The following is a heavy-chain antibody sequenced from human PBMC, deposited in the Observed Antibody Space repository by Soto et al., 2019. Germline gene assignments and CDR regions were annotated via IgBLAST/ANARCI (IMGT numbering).Heavy chain of an antibody. V-gene: IGHV3-15*01. CDR2: IKSKSVGGTT. CDR3: TRDPVSYYYDSSGYSPSPYFDY. Sequence: GGSLRLSCAASGFSFSNVWMSWVRQAPGKGLEWVGHIKSKSVGGTTDYTAPVKGRFTISRDDSKDTLYLQTNSLKTEDTAVYYCTRDPVSYYYDSSGYSPSPYFDYWGQGTLVTVSS. J-gene: IGHJ4*02. CDR1: GFSFSNVW. D-gene: IGHD3-22*01.